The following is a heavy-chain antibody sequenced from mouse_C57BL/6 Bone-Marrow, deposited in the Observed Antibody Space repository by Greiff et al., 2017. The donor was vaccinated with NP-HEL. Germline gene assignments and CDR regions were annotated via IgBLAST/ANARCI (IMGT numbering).Heavy chain of an antibody. CDR2: IDPETGGT. D-gene: IGHD3-1*01. CDR3: TSQLGLPGAY. Sequence: QVQLQQSGAELVRPGASVTLSCKASGYTFTDYEMHWVKQTPVHGLEWIGAIDPETGGTAYNQKFKGKAILTADKSSSTAYMELRSLTSEDSAVYYCTSQLGLPGAYWGQGTVVTVSA. J-gene: IGHJ3*01. CDR1: GYTFTDYE. V-gene: IGHV1-15*01.